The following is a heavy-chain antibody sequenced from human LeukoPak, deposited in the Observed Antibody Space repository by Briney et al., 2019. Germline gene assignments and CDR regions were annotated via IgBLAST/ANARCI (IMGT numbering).Heavy chain of an antibody. CDR1: GFTFSSYA. V-gene: IGHV3-23*01. D-gene: IGHD2-2*01. Sequence: GGSLRLSCAASGFTFSSYAMSWVRQAPGKGLEWVSAISGSGGSTYYADSVKGRFTISRDNSKNTLYLQMNSLRAEDTAVYYCAKVRNRTLSGGFIVVVPAAPDYWGQGTLVTVSS. J-gene: IGHJ4*02. CDR2: ISGSGGST. CDR3: AKVRNRTLSGGFIVVVPAAPDY.